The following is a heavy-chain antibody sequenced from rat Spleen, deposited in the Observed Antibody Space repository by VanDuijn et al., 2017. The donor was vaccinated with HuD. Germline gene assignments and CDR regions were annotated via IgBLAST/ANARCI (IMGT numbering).Heavy chain of an antibody. CDR1: GFNFDDYW. CDR3: GRHGGYYSGDYIMDA. Sequence: EVKLVESGGGLVHPGRSLKLSCAVSGFNFDDYWMTWVRQAPGKGLEWIGEINKDSNTINYTPSLKDKFTISRDNAQNTLYLQMSKLGSEDTATYYCGRHGGYYSGDYIMDAWGQGASVTVSS. D-gene: IGHD1-1*01. CDR2: INKDSNTI. V-gene: IGHV4-2*01. J-gene: IGHJ4*01.